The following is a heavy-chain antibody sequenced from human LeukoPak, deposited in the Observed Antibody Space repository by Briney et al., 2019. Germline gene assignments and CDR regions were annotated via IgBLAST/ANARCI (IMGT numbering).Heavy chain of an antibody. Sequence: EASVKVSCKASGYTFTGYYMHWVRQAPGQGLEWMGWMNPNSGNTGYAQKFQGRVTMTRNTSISTAYMELSSLRSEDTAVYYCARGATWQWLVPGYYYYYGMDVWGQGTTVTVSS. J-gene: IGHJ6*02. CDR3: ARGATWQWLVPGYYYYYGMDV. V-gene: IGHV1-8*02. CDR1: GYTFTGYY. CDR2: MNPNSGNT. D-gene: IGHD6-19*01.